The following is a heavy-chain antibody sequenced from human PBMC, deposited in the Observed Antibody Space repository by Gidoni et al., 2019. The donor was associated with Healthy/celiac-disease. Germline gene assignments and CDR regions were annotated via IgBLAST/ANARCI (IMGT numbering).Heavy chain of an antibody. CDR2: SSWNSGSI. D-gene: IGHD3-22*01. CDR3: AKDQNYYDSSGYYKPTGFDY. V-gene: IGHV3-9*01. Sequence: EVQLVESGGGLVQTGRSLRLSCAASGFTFDDYAMHWVRQAPGKGLEWVSGSSWNSGSIGYADSVKGRFTISRDNAKNSLYLQMNSLRAEDTALYYCAKDQNYYDSSGYYKPTGFDYWGQGTLVTVSS. CDR1: GFTFDDYA. J-gene: IGHJ4*02.